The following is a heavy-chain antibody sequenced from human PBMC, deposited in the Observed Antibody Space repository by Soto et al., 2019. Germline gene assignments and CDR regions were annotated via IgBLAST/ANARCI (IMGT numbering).Heavy chain of an antibody. Sequence: SGPTLVNPTETLTLTCTVSGLSLTNGRLGVSWIRQPPGKALEWLAHIFSNDDKSYSTSLKSRLTISKDISRSQVVLTMTNMHPVDSATSYCSLIKDCSRTDCYLASFDPWGQGTLVTVSS. CDR3: SLIKDCSRTDCYLASFDP. CDR1: GLSLTNGRLG. D-gene: IGHD2-2*01. CDR2: IFSNDDK. J-gene: IGHJ5*02. V-gene: IGHV2-26*01.